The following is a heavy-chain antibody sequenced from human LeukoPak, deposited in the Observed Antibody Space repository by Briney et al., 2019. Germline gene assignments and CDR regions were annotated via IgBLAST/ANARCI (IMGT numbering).Heavy chain of an antibody. CDR1: GFTFSSYE. CDR3: ARVPPPPPMTTVTTGELDY. Sequence: GGSLRLSCAASGFTFSSYEMNWVRQAPGKGLEWVSYICSSGSTIYYADSVKGRFPISRDNAKNSLYLQMHSLRPEYTAVYYCARVPPPPPMTTVTTGELDYWGPGTLVTVSS. V-gene: IGHV3-48*03. J-gene: IGHJ4*02. CDR2: ICSSGSTI. D-gene: IGHD4-11*01.